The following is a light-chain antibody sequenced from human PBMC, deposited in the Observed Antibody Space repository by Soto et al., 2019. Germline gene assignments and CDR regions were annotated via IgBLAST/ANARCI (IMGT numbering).Light chain of an antibody. CDR1: SSYVGDHNY. CDR2: EVS. J-gene: IGLJ1*01. Sequence: ALTQPPSASGSPGQSVTISCTGTSSYVGDHNYVSWYQHHPGKAPKLVIYEVSQRPSGVPDRFSGSKSGNTASLTVSGLQADDEADYYCSSYAGSNSYVFGPGTKVSV. CDR3: SSYAGSNSYV. V-gene: IGLV2-8*01.